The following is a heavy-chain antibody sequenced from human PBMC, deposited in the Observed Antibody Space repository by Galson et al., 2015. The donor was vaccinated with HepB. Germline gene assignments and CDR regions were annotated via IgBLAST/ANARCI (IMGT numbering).Heavy chain of an antibody. Sequence: SVKVSCKASGGTFSSYAISWVRQAPGQGLEWMGWISAYNGNTNYAQKLQGRVTMTTDTSTSTAYMELSSLRSEDTAVYYCARDRRIAAAEIWGQGTLVTVSS. CDR1: GGTFSSYA. D-gene: IGHD6-13*01. CDR3: ARDRRIAAAEI. J-gene: IGHJ4*02. CDR2: ISAYNGNT. V-gene: IGHV1-18*01.